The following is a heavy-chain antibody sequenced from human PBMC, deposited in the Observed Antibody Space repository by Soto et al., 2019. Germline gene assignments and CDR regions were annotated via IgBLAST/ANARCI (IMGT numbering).Heavy chain of an antibody. D-gene: IGHD6-6*01. CDR3: AGPRYGSSSYGMDV. V-gene: IGHV3-48*02. J-gene: IGHJ6*04. CDR1: GFTFSSYS. Sequence: GGALRLSCAASGFTFSSYSMHWVRQAPGKGLEWVSYISSSSTIYYADSVKGRFTISRDNAKNSLYLQMNSLRDEDTAVYYCAGPRYGSSSYGMDVGGKGTTATVSS. CDR2: ISSSSTI.